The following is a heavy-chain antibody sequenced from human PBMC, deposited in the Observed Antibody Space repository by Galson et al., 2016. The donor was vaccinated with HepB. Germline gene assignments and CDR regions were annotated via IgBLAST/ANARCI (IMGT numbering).Heavy chain of an antibody. V-gene: IGHV3-11*06. J-gene: IGHJ4*02. Sequence: SLRLSCAASGFTFSDYYMSWIRQAPGKGLEWVSYISVTSTYTNYADSVKGRFTVSRDNAKNSLYLQMNTLRAEDTAIYYCVGDRGSYCGGDCSDYYFDYWGQGTLVTVSS. CDR3: VGDRGSYCGGDCSDYYFDY. CDR1: GFTFSDYY. CDR2: ISVTSTYT. D-gene: IGHD2-21*02.